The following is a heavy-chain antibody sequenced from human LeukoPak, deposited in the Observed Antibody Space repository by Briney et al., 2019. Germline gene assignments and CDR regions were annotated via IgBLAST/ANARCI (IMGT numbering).Heavy chain of an antibody. CDR2: INHSGST. Sequence: SETLSLTCAIYGGSFSGYYWSWIRQPPGKGLERIGEINHSGSTNYNPSLKSRVTISVDTSKNQFSLNLSSVTAADTAMYYCARDRSPEGYYDSSHWDYYHGMDVWGQGTTVTVSS. J-gene: IGHJ6*02. CDR3: ARDRSPEGYYDSSHWDYYHGMDV. CDR1: GGSFSGYY. D-gene: IGHD3-22*01. V-gene: IGHV4-34*01.